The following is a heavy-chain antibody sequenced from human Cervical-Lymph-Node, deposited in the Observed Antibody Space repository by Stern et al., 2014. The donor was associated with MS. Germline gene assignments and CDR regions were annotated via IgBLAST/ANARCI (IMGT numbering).Heavy chain of an antibody. Sequence: QVQLVESGGGVVQPGRSLRLSCAASGFTFSYHAMHWVRQAPGMGLEWVAVISYDGSDKNDADSVKGRFTISRDNSRNTLYLQMNSLRVDDTAVYYCARGGAVATSDYYFDYWGQGILVTVSS. D-gene: IGHD5-12*01. CDR3: ARGGAVATSDYYFDY. CDR1: GFTFSYHA. V-gene: IGHV3-30*01. CDR2: ISYDGSDK. J-gene: IGHJ4*02.